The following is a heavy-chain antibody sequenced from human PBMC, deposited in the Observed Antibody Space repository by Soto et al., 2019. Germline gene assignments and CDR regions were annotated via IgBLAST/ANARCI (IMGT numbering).Heavy chain of an antibody. J-gene: IGHJ3*02. D-gene: IGHD2-15*01. CDR2: IYPGDSDT. CDR1: GYRFASYW. Sequence: PGESLKISCKGSGYRFASYWIGWVRQMPGKGLEWMGIIYPGDSDTRYSPSFQGQVTISADKSISTAYLQWSSLKASDTATYYCAREGGRGYCSGRSCHPNDAFDIWGQGTMVTVSS. CDR3: AREGGRGYCSGRSCHPNDAFDI. V-gene: IGHV5-51*01.